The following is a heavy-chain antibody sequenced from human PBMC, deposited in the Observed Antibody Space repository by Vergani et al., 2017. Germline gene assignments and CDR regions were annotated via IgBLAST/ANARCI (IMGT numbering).Heavy chain of an antibody. J-gene: IGHJ5*02. CDR3: ASAYSSSGVNWFDP. V-gene: IGHV1-69*15. D-gene: IGHD6-13*01. CDR2: IIPLFGTA. Sequence: QVQLVQSGAEVKKPGSSVKVSCKASGGTFSSYAISWVRQAPGQGLEWMGRIIPLFGTAHYAQKFQGRVTITEDESTSTAYMELSSLRSEDTAVEYCASAYSSSGVNWFDPWGQGTLVTVSA. CDR1: GGTFSSYA.